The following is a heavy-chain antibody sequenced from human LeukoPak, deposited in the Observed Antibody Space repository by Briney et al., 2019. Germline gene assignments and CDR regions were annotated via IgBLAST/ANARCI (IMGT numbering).Heavy chain of an antibody. J-gene: IGHJ5*02. V-gene: IGHV4-59*01. CDR2: IYYSGST. Sequence: SETLSLTCTVSGGSISSYYWSWIRQPPGKGLEWIGYIYYSGSTNYNPSLKSRVTISVDTSKNQFSLKLSSVTAADTAVYYCARVSGSYLRYWFDPWGQXTLXXVSS. CDR3: ARVSGSYLRYWFDP. D-gene: IGHD1-26*01. CDR1: GGSISSYY.